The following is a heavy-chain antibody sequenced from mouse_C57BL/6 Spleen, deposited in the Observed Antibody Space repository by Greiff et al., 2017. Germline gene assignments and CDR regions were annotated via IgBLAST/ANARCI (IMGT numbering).Heavy chain of an antibody. CDR2: IRNKANGYTT. D-gene: IGHD1-1*01. CDR1: GFTFTDYY. J-gene: IGHJ2*01. CDR3: ARSPHYYGSVDY. Sequence: EVQLVESGGGLVQPGGSLSLSCAASGFTFTDYYMSWVRQPPGKALEWLGFIRNKANGYTTEYSASVKGRFTISRDNSQSILYLQMNALRAEDSATYYCARSPHYYGSVDYWGQGTTLTVSS. V-gene: IGHV7-3*01.